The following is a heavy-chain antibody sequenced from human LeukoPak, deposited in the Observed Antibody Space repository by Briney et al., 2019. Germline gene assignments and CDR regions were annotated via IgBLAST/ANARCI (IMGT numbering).Heavy chain of an antibody. Sequence: SETLSLTCTVSGGSISSYYWSWIRQPPGKGLEWIGYIYYSGSTNYNPSLKSRVTISVDTSKNQFSLKLSSVTAADTAVYYCARTYDFWSGLLAFDIWGQGTMVTASS. CDR3: ARTYDFWSGLLAFDI. CDR2: IYYSGST. CDR1: GGSISSYY. J-gene: IGHJ3*02. V-gene: IGHV4-59*01. D-gene: IGHD3-3*01.